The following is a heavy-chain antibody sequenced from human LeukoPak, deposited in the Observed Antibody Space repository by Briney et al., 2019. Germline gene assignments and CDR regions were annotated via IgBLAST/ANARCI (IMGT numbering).Heavy chain of an antibody. V-gene: IGHV5-51*01. CDR2: ISPGDSGT. D-gene: IGHD1-26*01. Sequence: GESLKISCKGSGYSFTSYWIGWVRQMPGKGLEWMGIISPGDSGTRYSPSFQGQVTISADKSISTAYLQWSSLKASDTAMYYCARHRGRGSYSYYYYGMDVWGQGTTVTVSS. CDR3: ARHRGRGSYSYYYYGMDV. CDR1: GYSFTSYW. J-gene: IGHJ6*02.